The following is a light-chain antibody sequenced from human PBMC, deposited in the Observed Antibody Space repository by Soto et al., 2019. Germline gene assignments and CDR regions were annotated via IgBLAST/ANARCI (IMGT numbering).Light chain of an antibody. CDR1: SSDVGSYNL. CDR2: EVS. J-gene: IGLJ1*01. V-gene: IGLV2-23*02. CDR3: CSYAGSSTFYV. Sequence: QFVLTQPASVSGSPGQSITISCTGTSSDVGSYNLVSWYQQHPGKAPKLMIYEVSKRPSGVSNRFSGSKSGNTASLTISGLQAEEEADYYCCSYAGSSTFYVFGTGTRSPS.